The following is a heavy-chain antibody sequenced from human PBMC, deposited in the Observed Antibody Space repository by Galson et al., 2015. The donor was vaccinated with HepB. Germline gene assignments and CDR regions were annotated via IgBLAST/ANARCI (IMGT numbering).Heavy chain of an antibody. CDR1: GFMFNTYG. D-gene: IGHD6-6*01. J-gene: IGHJ4*02. V-gene: IGHV3-30*03. Sequence: SLRLSCAASGFMFNTYGVHWVRQAPGKGLEWVAVISFDGSNGNYGDSVKGRFSISRENSINTLYLQMSSLRAEDTAVYYCVREDYSSSSMDFDHWGQGTLVIVSS. CDR3: VREDYSSSSMDFDH. CDR2: ISFDGSNG.